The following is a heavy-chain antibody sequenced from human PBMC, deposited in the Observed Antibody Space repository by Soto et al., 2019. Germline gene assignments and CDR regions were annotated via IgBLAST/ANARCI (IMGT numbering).Heavy chain of an antibody. CDR1: GFTFCRYE. CDR2: INTRGNII. CDR3: SRDIDYYDSSGYQDY. V-gene: IGHV3-48*03. J-gene: IGHJ4*02. D-gene: IGHD3-22*01. Sequence: HPGGSLSLSCAAYGFTFCRYELYWARQAPGKGLEWVSYINTRGNIIHYADSVKGRFTISRYNAENSLYLQMNSLRAEDTAVYYCSRDIDYYDSSGYQDYWGQGSLVTVSS.